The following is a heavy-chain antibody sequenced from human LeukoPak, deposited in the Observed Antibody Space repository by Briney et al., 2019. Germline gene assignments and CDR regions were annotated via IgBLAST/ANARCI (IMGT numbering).Heavy chain of an antibody. V-gene: IGHV4-59*12. J-gene: IGHJ4*02. CDR1: GDSISGSY. Sequence: SETLSLTCAVSGDSISGSYWSWIRQPPGKGLEWIGFLSYSGTTSYNPSLKSRLTISGDTSRNQFSLKLSSVTAADTAVYYCAGTPLYNWNFGIDYWGQGTLVTVSS. CDR2: LSYSGTT. CDR3: AGTPLYNWNFGIDY. D-gene: IGHD1-7*01.